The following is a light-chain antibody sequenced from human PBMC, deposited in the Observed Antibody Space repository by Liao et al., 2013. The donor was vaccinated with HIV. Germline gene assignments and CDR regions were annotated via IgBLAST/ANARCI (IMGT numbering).Light chain of an antibody. Sequence: SYELTQPPSVSVSPGQTASITCSGDKLGDKYACWYQQKPGQSPVLVIYQDSKRPSGIPERFSGSNSGNTATLTISGTQAMDEADYYCQAWDSSTALVFGIGTKVTVL. CDR3: QAWDSSTALV. J-gene: IGLJ1*01. CDR1: KLGDKY. V-gene: IGLV3-1*01. CDR2: QDS.